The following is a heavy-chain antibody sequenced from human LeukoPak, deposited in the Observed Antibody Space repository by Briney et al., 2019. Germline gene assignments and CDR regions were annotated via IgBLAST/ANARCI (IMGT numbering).Heavy chain of an antibody. CDR2: IYYSGST. J-gene: IGHJ4*02. Sequence: SETLSLTCTVSGGSISSSSYYWGWIRQPPGKGLEWIGSIYYSGSTYYNPSLKSRVTISVDTSKNQFSLNLSSVTAADTAVYYCARVGLYGGKLDYWGQGTLVTVSS. V-gene: IGHV4-39*01. CDR3: ARVGLYGGKLDY. D-gene: IGHD4-23*01. CDR1: GGSISSSSYY.